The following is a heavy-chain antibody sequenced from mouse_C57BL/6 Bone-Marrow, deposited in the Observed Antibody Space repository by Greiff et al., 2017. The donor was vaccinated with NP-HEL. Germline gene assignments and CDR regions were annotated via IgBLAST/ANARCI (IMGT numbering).Heavy chain of an antibody. CDR1: GYTFTDYY. Sequence: VQLQQSGPVLVKPGASVKMSCKASGYTFTDYYMNWVKQSHGKSLEWIGVINPYNGGTSYNQKFKGKATLTVDKSSSTAYMELNSLTSEDSAVYYCARGGSWFAYWGQGTLVTVSA. J-gene: IGHJ3*01. V-gene: IGHV1-19*01. CDR2: INPYNGGT. CDR3: ARGGSWFAY.